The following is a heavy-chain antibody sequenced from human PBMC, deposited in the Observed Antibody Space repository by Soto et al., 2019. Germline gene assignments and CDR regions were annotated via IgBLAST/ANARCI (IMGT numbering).Heavy chain of an antibody. Sequence: GGSLRLSCGASGFSFSAYAMGWVRQAPGNGLEWVSSISGSGSYTYYTDSVKGRFTISRDNSKNTLYLEMNSLLAEDMAVYYCVKEKVRPFDYWGQGTQVTV. CDR1: GFSFSAYA. V-gene: IGHV3-23*01. CDR2: ISGSGSYT. J-gene: IGHJ4*02. CDR3: VKEKVRPFDY.